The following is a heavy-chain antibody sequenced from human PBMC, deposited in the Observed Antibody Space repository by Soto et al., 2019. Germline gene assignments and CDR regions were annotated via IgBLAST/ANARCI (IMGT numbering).Heavy chain of an antibody. CDR3: ARHWVTMVREYYYGMDV. Sequence: TSETLSLTCTVSGGSISRSSYYWGWIRQPPGRGLEWIGSIYYSGSTYYNPSLKSRVTISVDTSKNQFSLKLSSVTAADTAVYYCARHWVTMVREYYYGMDVWGQGTTVTVSS. D-gene: IGHD3-10*01. J-gene: IGHJ6*02. CDR2: IYYSGST. CDR1: GGSISRSSYY. V-gene: IGHV4-39*01.